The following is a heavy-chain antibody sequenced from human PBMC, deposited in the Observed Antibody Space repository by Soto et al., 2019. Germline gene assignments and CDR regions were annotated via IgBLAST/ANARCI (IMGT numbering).Heavy chain of an antibody. CDR3: ARGIVGATIGPRPYNWFDP. J-gene: IGHJ5*02. Sequence: SETLSLTCAVYGGSFSGYYWSWIRQPPGKGLEWIGEINHSGSTNYNPSLKSRVTISVDTSKNQFSLKLSSVTAADTAVYYCARGIVGATIGPRPYNWFDPWGQGTLVTVSS. CDR1: GGSFSGYY. CDR2: INHSGST. V-gene: IGHV4-34*01. D-gene: IGHD1-26*01.